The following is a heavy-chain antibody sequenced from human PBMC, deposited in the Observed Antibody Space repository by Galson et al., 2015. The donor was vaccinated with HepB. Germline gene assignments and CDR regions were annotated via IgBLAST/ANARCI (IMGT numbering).Heavy chain of an antibody. V-gene: IGHV3-74*01. J-gene: IGHJ3*02. CDR1: GFTFSSYW. Sequence: SLRLSCAVSGFTFSSYWMHWVRQAPGKGLVWVSRINSDGSSTSYADSVKGRFTISRVNAKNTLYLQMNSLRAEDTAVYYCASGLSYNWNDAFDIWGQGTMVTVSS. CDR2: INSDGSST. CDR3: ASGLSYNWNDAFDI. D-gene: IGHD1-1*01.